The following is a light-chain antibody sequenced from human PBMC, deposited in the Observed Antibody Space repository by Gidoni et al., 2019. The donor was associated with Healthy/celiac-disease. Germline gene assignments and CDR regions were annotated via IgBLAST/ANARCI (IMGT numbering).Light chain of an antibody. J-gene: IGKJ1*01. V-gene: IGKV1-5*03. Sequence: NQMTQSPSTLSASVGDRVTITCRASQSISSWLAWYQQKPGKAPKLLIYKASSLESGVPSRFSGSGSGTEFTLTISSLQPDDFATYYCQQYNSYSWTFGQXTKVEIK. CDR1: QSISSW. CDR3: QQYNSYSWT. CDR2: KAS.